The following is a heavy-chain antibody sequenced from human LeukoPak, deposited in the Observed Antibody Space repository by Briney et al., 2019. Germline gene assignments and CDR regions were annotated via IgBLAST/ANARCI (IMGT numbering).Heavy chain of an antibody. D-gene: IGHD2-2*01. CDR3: ARDQERIVVVPAAIDYYYYGMDV. CDR1: GFTFSSYG. CDR2: IDSDGSST. J-gene: IGHJ6*02. V-gene: IGHV3-74*01. Sequence: GGSLRLSCAASGFTFSSYGMHWVRQAPGKGLVWVSRIDSDGSSTTYADSVKGRFTISRDNAKNTLYLQMNSLRAEDTAVYYCARDQERIVVVPAAIDYYYYGMDVWGQGTTVTLSS.